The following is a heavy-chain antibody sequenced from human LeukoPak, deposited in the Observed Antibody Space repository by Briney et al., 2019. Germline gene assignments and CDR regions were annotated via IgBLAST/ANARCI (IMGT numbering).Heavy chain of an antibody. CDR3: ARGLYRYFDL. CDR1: GDSFSSNSTT. CDR2: TYYRSKWVN. V-gene: IGHV6-1*01. Sequence: SQTLSLTCALSGDSFSSNSTTWNWIRQSPSRGLEWLGRTYYRSKWVNDYAVSVKSLMTINPDTSKNQFSLQLNSVTPEDTAVYYCARGLYRYFDLWGRGTLVTVSS. J-gene: IGHJ2*01.